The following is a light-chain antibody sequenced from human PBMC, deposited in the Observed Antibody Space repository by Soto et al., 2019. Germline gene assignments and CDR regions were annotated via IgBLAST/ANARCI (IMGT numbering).Light chain of an antibody. CDR3: SSYATGGIIL. V-gene: IGLV2-14*01. Sequence: QSALTQPASVSGSPGQSITISCTGTGRDIGGYDYVSWYQQHPGKAPKLMIYDINHRPSGISDRFSGSRSGIMASLTISGLQAEDEADYYCSSYATGGIILFGGGTKLTVL. CDR1: GRDIGGYDY. J-gene: IGLJ2*01. CDR2: DIN.